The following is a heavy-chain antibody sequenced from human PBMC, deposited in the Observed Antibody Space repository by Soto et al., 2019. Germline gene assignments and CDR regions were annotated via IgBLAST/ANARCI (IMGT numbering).Heavy chain of an antibody. V-gene: IGHV1-69*13. D-gene: IGHD3-10*01. CDR1: GGTFSSYA. CDR3: ARSTHYYGSGRLNYGMDV. Sequence: GGSVKESFKASGGTFSSYAIGLVRQAPGQGLEWMGGMIPIFGTANYAQEFQGRVTITADESTSTAYMELSSLRSEDTAVYYCARSTHYYGSGRLNYGMDVWGQGTPVTVSS. CDR2: MIPIFGTA. J-gene: IGHJ6*01.